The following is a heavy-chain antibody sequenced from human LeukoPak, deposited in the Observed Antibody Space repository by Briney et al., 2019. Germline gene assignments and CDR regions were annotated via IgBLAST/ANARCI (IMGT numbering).Heavy chain of an antibody. J-gene: IGHJ6*04. V-gene: IGHV3-48*03. CDR2: ISSSGSSI. CDR1: GFTFSSYE. D-gene: IGHD3-10*02. CDR3: AELGITMIGGV. Sequence: GGSLRLSCAASGFTFSSYEMNWVRQAPGRGLEWVSYISSSGSSIYYADSVKGRFTISRDNAKNSLYLQMNSLRAEDAAVYYCAELGITMIGGVWGKGTTVTISS.